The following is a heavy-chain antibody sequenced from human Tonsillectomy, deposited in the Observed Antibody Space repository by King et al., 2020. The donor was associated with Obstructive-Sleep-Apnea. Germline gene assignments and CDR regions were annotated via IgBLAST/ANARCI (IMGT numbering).Heavy chain of an antibody. CDR3: ARGLYWGVRGIYYYGLDV. CDR1: GGSISSYY. J-gene: IGHJ6*02. Sequence: QLQESGPGLVKPSETLSLTCTVSGGSISSYYWSWIRQPPGKGLEWIGYIYYSGSTKYNPSLKSRVTISVDTSKNQFSLKLSSVTAADTAVYYCARGLYWGVRGIYYYGLDVWGQGTTVTVSS. D-gene: IGHD3-10*01. CDR2: IYYSGST. V-gene: IGHV4-59*01.